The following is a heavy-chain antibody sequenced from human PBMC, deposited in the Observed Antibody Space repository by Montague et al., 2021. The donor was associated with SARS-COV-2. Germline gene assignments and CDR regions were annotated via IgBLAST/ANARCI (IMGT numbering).Heavy chain of an antibody. Sequence: SETLSLTCTVSGGSLHSRSSDWLRPPPRSGAELVCRILLGESTKYNPSLQSRVTISVDTARNQFSLKLLSVTAADTAFYCCARVDSSGAGEYWGQGILVSVSS. V-gene: IGHV4-4*07. CDR3: ARVDSSGAGEY. D-gene: IGHD3-22*01. J-gene: IGHJ4*02. CDR1: GGSLHSRS. CDR2: ILLGEST.